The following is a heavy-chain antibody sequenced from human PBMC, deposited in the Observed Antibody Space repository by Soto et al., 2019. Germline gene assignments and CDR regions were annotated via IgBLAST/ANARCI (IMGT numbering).Heavy chain of an antibody. D-gene: IGHD2-2*01. Sequence: ASVKVSCKASGYTFTSYGISWVRQAPGQGLEWMGWISAYNGNTNYGQKLQGRVTMTTDTSTSTAYMELRSLRSDDTAVYYCARVVRTPYYFDYWGQGTLVTVSS. CDR2: ISAYNGNT. CDR1: GYTFTSYG. J-gene: IGHJ4*02. CDR3: ARVVRTPYYFDY. V-gene: IGHV1-18*01.